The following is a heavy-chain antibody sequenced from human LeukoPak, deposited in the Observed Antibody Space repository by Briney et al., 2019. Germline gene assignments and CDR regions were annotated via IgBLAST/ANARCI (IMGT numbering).Heavy chain of an antibody. V-gene: IGHV3-23*01. Sequence: QPGGSLRLSCAASGFTFSSYAMSWVRQARGKGLEWGSAISGSAGSTYYPDSVQARFTLSRDNSKNTLYLQMNSLGAEDTAVYYCGSGYSYGYYYYGMHLWGQGTTVTVSS. CDR3: GSGYSYGYYYYGMHL. D-gene: IGHD5-18*01. CDR1: GFTFSSYA. J-gene: IGHJ6*02. CDR2: ISGSAGST.